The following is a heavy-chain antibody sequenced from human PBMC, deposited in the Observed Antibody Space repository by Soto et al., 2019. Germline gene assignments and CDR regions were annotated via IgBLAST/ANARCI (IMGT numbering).Heavy chain of an antibody. J-gene: IGHJ3*02. CDR3: ARDVGDDSSSYNDAFDM. CDR1: GYTFTTYG. V-gene: IGHV1-18*01. CDR2: ITAYNGNT. Sequence: QVQMVQSGAEVKKPGASVKVSCKASGYTFTTYGISWVRQAPGQGLEWMGWITAYNGNTNYAQKVQGRVNMTTDTSTSTAYMELRSLRYDDTAVYYCARDVGDDSSSYNDAFDMWGQGTMVTVSS. D-gene: IGHD3-22*01.